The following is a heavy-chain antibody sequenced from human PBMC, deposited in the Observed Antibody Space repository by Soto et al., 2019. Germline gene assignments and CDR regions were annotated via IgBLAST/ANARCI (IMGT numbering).Heavy chain of an antibody. CDR3: ARDPFVHDGFDV. J-gene: IGHJ3*01. CDR1: GFTFSSYD. CDR2: TRHRGAST. Sequence: GGSLRLSCAASGFTFSSYDLHWVRQAPGKGLEYVSGTRHRGASTYYANSVKGRFTISRDNSKNTLYLQMGSLRTEDMAVYYCARDPFVHDGFDVWGQGTMVTVS. V-gene: IGHV3-64*01.